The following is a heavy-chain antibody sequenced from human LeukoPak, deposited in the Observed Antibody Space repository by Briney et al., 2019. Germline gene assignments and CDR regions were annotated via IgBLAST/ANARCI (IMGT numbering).Heavy chain of an antibody. Sequence: ASVKVSRKASGYPFSLYDVNWVRQAPGQGLEWMGWMNPNGISAGYAQKFQDRVTMTMNTSINTAYMELSSLRSEDTAVYYCARGRMSTLWGQGTLVTVSS. J-gene: IGHJ4*02. CDR3: ARGRMSTL. CDR2: MNPNGISA. D-gene: IGHD2-2*01. V-gene: IGHV1-8*01. CDR1: GYPFSLYD.